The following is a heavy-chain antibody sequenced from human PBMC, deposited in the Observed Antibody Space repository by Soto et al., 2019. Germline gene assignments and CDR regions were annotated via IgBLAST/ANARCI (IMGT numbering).Heavy chain of an antibody. J-gene: IGHJ3*02. D-gene: IGHD2-2*02. CDR1: GRFIRRSGYF. V-gene: IGHV4-31*03. CDR3: AREIYQSRLTPCCPVDI. Sequence: TMSLTYTFPGRFIRRSGYFCSWIRLCPGKGLEWIGYIYYSGSTYYNPSLKSRVNISVDTSKNQFSLKLSSVTAADTAVYYGAREIYQSRLTPCCPVDIWCKGTMVT. CDR2: IYYSGST.